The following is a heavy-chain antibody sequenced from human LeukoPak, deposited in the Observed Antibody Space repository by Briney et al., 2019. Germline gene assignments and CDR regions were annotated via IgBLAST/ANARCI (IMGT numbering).Heavy chain of an antibody. Sequence: SETLSLTCAVYGGSFSGYYWSWIRQPPGKGLEWIGEINHSGSTNYNPSLKSRVTISVDTSKNQFSLKLSSVTAADTAVYYCARLRDRAAAGPIDYWGQGSLVTVSS. CDR2: INHSGST. J-gene: IGHJ4*02. D-gene: IGHD6-13*01. CDR3: ARLRDRAAAGPIDY. CDR1: GGSFSGYY. V-gene: IGHV4-34*01.